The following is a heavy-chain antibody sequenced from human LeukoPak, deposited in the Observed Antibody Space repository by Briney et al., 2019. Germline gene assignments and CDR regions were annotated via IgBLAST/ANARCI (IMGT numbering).Heavy chain of an antibody. V-gene: IGHV3-72*01. Sequence: PGGSLRLSCVVSGFTSSDHYIDWARQAPGKGLEWVGRIRNKVNSYTTEYAASVKDRFTISRDDSKNSVWLQMNSLKTEDSAVYYCATSNNNGLSLFDYWGQGTLVTVSS. CDR3: ATSNNNGLSLFDY. CDR1: GFTSSDHY. CDR2: IRNKVNSYTT. J-gene: IGHJ4*02. D-gene: IGHD1/OR15-1a*01.